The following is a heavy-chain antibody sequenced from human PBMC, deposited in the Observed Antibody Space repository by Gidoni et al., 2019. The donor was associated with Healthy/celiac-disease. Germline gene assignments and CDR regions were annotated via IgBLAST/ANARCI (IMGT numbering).Heavy chain of an antibody. CDR2: INPNSGGT. CDR3: ARDLANDSSGYYSQWGAFDI. CDR1: GYTFTGYY. J-gene: IGHJ3*02. Sequence: QVQLVQSGAEVQKPGASVKVSCKASGYTFTGYYMHWVRQAPGQGLEWMGWINPNSGGTNYAQKFQGRVTMTRDTSISTAYMELSRLRSDDTAVYYCARDLANDSSGYYSQWGAFDIWGQGTMVTVSS. V-gene: IGHV1-2*02. D-gene: IGHD3-22*01.